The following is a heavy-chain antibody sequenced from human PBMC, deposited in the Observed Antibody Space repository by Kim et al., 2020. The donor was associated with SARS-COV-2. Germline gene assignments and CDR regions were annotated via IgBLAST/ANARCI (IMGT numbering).Heavy chain of an antibody. V-gene: IGHV1-18*01. Sequence: ASVKVSCKASGYTFTSYGISWVRQAPGQGLEWMGWISAYNGNTNYAQKLQGRVTMTTDTSTSTAYMELRSLRSDDTAVYYCARTVLLWFGEYGYFDYWGQGTLVTVSS. D-gene: IGHD3-10*01. CDR1: GYTFTSYG. J-gene: IGHJ4*02. CDR3: ARTVLLWFGEYGYFDY. CDR2: ISAYNGNT.